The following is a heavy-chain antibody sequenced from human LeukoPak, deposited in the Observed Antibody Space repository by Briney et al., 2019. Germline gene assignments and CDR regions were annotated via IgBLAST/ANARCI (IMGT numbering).Heavy chain of an antibody. J-gene: IGHJ4*02. V-gene: IGHV3-21*01. D-gene: IGHD3-9*01. Sequence: KPGGSLRLSCAASGFTFSSYSTNWVRQAPGKGLEWVSSISSSSSYIYYADSVKGRFTISRDNAKNSLYLQMNSLRAEDTAVYYCAREENYDILTGYYPDYWGQGTLVTVSS. CDR3: AREENYDILTGYYPDY. CDR2: ISSSSSYI. CDR1: GFTFSSYS.